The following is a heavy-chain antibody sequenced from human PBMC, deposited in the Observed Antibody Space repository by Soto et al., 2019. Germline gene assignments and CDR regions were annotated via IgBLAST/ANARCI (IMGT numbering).Heavy chain of an antibody. J-gene: IGHJ5*02. D-gene: IGHD3-22*01. CDR3: ARPIQYYFDTSAQSAWFDP. CDR2: IIPIFSTP. CDR1: GGTFGSYA. V-gene: IGHV1-69*12. Sequence: QVQLVQSGAEVKKPGSSVKVPCKTSGGTFGSYAISWVRQAPGQGLEWMGGIIPIFSTPNYAQKFQGRVTITADESTSTAYMELSSLRSEDTAVYYCARPIQYYFDTSAQSAWFDPWGQGTLVTVSS.